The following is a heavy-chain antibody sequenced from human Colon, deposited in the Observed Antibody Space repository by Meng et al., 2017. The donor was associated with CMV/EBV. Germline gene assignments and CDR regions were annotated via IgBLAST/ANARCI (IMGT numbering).Heavy chain of an antibody. Sequence: VELVESGGGLVKPGGSLRLSCAASGFTVSSTHMSWVRQAPGKGLEWVSVIYSGGSTFYADSVKGRFTISRDNSKNTLYLQMNSLSAEDTAVYYCGRDRGEGGFFDYWGQGTLVTVSS. V-gene: IGHV3-66*01. D-gene: IGHD3-10*01. CDR2: IYSGGST. CDR3: GRDRGEGGFFDY. CDR1: GFTVSSTH. J-gene: IGHJ4*02.